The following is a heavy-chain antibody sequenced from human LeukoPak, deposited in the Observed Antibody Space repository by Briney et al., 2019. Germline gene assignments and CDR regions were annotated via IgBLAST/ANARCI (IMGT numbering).Heavy chain of an antibody. D-gene: IGHD1-26*01. Sequence: GGSLSLSCAASRFTFSSYWMHWVRQAPGKGLVWVSRINNDGSSTNYADSVKGRFTISRDNAKNTLYLQMNSLRAEDTAVYYCARDWDTDGMDVWGQGTTVTVSS. CDR1: RFTFSSYW. CDR3: ARDWDTDGMDV. V-gene: IGHV3-74*01. J-gene: IGHJ6*02. CDR2: INNDGSST.